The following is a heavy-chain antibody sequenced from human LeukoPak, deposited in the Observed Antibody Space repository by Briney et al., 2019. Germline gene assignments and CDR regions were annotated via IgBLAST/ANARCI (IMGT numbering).Heavy chain of an antibody. V-gene: IGHV4-59*08. Sequence: SETLSLTCTVSGVSISSYYCSWIRQPPGKGLEWIGNIYYSGSTKYNPSLKSRVTISVDTSKKHFSLKLSSVTAADTAVYYCARHGDYYDSSGYNYYFDYWGQGTLGTVSS. CDR1: GVSISSYY. CDR2: IYYSGST. D-gene: IGHD3-22*01. CDR3: ARHGDYYDSSGYNYYFDY. J-gene: IGHJ4*02.